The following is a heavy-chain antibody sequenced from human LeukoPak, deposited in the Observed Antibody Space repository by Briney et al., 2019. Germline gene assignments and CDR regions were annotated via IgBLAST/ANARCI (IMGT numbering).Heavy chain of an antibody. CDR1: GYIFTDYY. J-gene: IGHJ5*02. D-gene: IGHD6-6*01. CDR3: ARGWQINSSGGFVDP. Sequence: APVRVSCKASGYIFTDYYVHWVRQAPGQGLEWMGLINPNSGGTNFAQKFQGRVTMTRDTSITTAYMELSRLSSDDTAVYYCARGWQINSSGGFVDPWGQGTLVTVSS. V-gene: IGHV1-2*02. CDR2: INPNSGGT.